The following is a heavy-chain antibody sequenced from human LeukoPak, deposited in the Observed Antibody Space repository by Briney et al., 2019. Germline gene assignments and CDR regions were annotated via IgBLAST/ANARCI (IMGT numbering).Heavy chain of an antibody. CDR3: ATATRARGYFLH. V-gene: IGHV1-18*01. CDR2: ISVNNGGT. J-gene: IGHJ1*01. CDR1: GYTLTTYS. Sequence: ASVTVSCKASGYTLTTYSLAWVRQAPGQSLEWMGWISVNNGGTNYAQSFQDRVTLTRDTSTNTAYLELRSLRSDDTAIMYFATATRARGYFLHWGQGTLVTVSS.